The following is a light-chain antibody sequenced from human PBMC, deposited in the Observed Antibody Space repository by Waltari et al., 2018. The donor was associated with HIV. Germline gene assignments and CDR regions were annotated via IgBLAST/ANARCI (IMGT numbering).Light chain of an antibody. CDR3: HVWDSNSDSVV. CDR2: DDS. V-gene: IGLV3-21*02. J-gene: IGLJ2*01. Sequence: SSVLPQPPSVSVAPGPKARLTCRGNNIKSKRVTWYQQKPGQAPGLVVYDDSYRPSGIPDRFSGSNSGDTATLTISRVEAGDEADYYCHVWDSNSDSVVFGRGTKLTVL. CDR1: NIKSKR.